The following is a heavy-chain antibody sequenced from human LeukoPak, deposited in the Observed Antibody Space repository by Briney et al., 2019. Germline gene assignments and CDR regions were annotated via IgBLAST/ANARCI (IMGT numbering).Heavy chain of an antibody. V-gene: IGHV4-4*02. CDR2: IHRAGRT. CDR3: GKTDIYFNPIDY. J-gene: IGHJ4*02. CDR1: GVSISSSEW. D-gene: IGHD3-9*01. Sequence: PSGTLSLTCAVSGVSISSSEWWIWVRHPPGQGLEWIGEIHRAGRTRYNPSLKSRVTISMDYSKNQFSLKLTSVTAADTAVYYCGKTDIYFNPIDYWGPGSLVTVSS.